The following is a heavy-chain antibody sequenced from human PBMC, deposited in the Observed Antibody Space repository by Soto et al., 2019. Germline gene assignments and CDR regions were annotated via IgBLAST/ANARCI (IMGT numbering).Heavy chain of an antibody. V-gene: IGHV4-34*01. Sequence: ASETLSLTCAVYGGSFSGYYWSWIRQPPGKGLGWIGEINHSGSTNYNPSLKSRVTISVDTSKNQFSLKLSSVTAADTAVYYCARRITMVRGPINQKYNWFDPWGQGTLVTVSS. J-gene: IGHJ5*02. CDR3: ARRITMVRGPINQKYNWFDP. D-gene: IGHD3-10*01. CDR1: GGSFSGYY. CDR2: INHSGST.